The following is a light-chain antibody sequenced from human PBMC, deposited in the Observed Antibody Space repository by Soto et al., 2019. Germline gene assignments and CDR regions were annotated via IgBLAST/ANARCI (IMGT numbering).Light chain of an antibody. V-gene: IGKV1-39*01. CDR1: QDIKNY. J-gene: IGKJ1*01. Sequence: DIRVTQSPSSLSASVGDRVTITCRASQDIKNYLNWYQRKPGTAPRLLIYAASNLHSGVPSTFSASGSGTDFALNISSLQADDFGTYYCQQGFSLPWTFGQGTKVEVK. CDR3: QQGFSLPWT. CDR2: AAS.